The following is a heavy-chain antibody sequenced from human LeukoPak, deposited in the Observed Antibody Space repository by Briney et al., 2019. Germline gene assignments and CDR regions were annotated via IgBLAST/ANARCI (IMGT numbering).Heavy chain of an antibody. Sequence: PSETLSLTCTVSGGSISSGGYYWSWIRQHPGKGLEWIGYIYYSGSTYYNPSLKSRVTISVDTSKNQFSLKLSSVTAADTAVYYCARDPGNYYGMDVWGQGTTVTVSS. CDR2: IYYSGST. CDR1: GGSISSGGYY. D-gene: IGHD3-10*01. CDR3: ARDPGNYYGMDV. V-gene: IGHV4-31*03. J-gene: IGHJ6*02.